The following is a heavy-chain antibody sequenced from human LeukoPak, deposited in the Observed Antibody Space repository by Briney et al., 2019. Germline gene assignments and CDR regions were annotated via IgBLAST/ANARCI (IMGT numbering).Heavy chain of an antibody. Sequence: SETLSLTCTVSGGSVSSGSYYWSWIRQPPGKGLEWIGYIYYSGSTNYNPSLKSRVTISVDTSKNQFSLKLSSVTAADTAVYYCAREPYYYDSSGYPFDLWGRGTLVTVSS. CDR3: AREPYYYDSSGYPFDL. J-gene: IGHJ2*01. D-gene: IGHD3-22*01. V-gene: IGHV4-61*01. CDR1: GGSVSSGSYY. CDR2: IYYSGST.